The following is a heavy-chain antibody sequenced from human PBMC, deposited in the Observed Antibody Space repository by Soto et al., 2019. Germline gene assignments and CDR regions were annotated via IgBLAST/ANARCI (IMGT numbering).Heavy chain of an antibody. CDR3: VRCWGTGDGSNLGYNWLDP. CDR2: ISYDETSK. D-gene: IGHD1-1*01. J-gene: IGHJ5*02. CDR1: GFTFSSYP. V-gene: IGHV3-30-3*01. Sequence: PGGSLRLSCAASGFTFSSYPMHWVRQAPGKGLEWVAVISYDETSKYYADSVKGRFTISRDNSKNTLYLQMTSLRADDTAVYYCVRCWGTGDGSNLGYNWLDPWGQGTLVTVSS.